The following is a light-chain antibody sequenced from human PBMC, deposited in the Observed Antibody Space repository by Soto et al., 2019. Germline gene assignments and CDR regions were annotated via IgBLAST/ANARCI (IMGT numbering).Light chain of an antibody. V-gene: IGKV1-27*01. CDR3: QKYNSAPRA. CDR2: AAS. CDR1: QGISNY. J-gene: IGKJ1*01. Sequence: DTQMTQSPSSLSASVGDRVTITCRANQGISNYLAWFQQKPGKVPKLLIYAASTLQSGVPSRFSGSGSGTDFTLTISSLQPEDVATYYCQKYNSAPRAFGQGTKVEIK.